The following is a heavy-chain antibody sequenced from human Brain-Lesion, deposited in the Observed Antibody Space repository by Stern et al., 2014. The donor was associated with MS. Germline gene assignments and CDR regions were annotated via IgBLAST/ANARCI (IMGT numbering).Heavy chain of an antibody. J-gene: IGHJ6*02. Sequence: QVQLQESGPGLVKPSQTLSLSCTVSGGSISSGGYYWSWIRQPAGKGLEWIGRIFNSGRTSYNPSLKRAGLTSIDTSKNQFSLRRTSMTAADTAVYYCARGRVVPGFQYYATDVWGQGTTVIVSS. V-gene: IGHV4-61*02. CDR1: GGSISSGGYY. D-gene: IGHD2-2*01. CDR3: ARGRVVPGFQYYATDV. CDR2: IFNSGRT.